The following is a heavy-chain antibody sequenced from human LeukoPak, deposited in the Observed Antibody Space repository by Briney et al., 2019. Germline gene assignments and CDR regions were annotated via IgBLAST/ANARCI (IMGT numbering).Heavy chain of an antibody. CDR1: GFTFSSYA. CDR2: ISGSGGST. Sequence: AGGSPRLSCAASGFTFSSYAMSWVRQAPGKGLEWVSAISGSGGSTYYADSVKGRFTISRDNSKNTLYLQMNSLRAEDTAVYYCAKGRYFDWLSYTYYFDYWGQGTLVTVSS. D-gene: IGHD3-9*01. J-gene: IGHJ4*02. V-gene: IGHV3-23*01. CDR3: AKGRYFDWLSYTYYFDY.